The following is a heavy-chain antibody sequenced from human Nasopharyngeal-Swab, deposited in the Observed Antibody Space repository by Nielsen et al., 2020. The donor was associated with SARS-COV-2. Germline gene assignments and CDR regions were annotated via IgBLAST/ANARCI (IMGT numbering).Heavy chain of an antibody. V-gene: IGHV3-21*03. CDR3: ARSYTFDI. D-gene: IGHD1-14*01. CDR2: ISSSGDYI. Sequence: GESLKISCAASGFTFSSYSINWVRQAPGKGLEWVSAISSSGDYIYYAPSLKGRFTISRDNAKNSVYLQMNSLRAGDTAVYYCARSYTFDIWGQGTMVTVSS. CDR1: GFTFSSYS. J-gene: IGHJ3*02.